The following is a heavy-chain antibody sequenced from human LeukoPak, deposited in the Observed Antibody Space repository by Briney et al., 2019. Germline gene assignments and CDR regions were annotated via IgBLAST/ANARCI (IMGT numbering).Heavy chain of an antibody. CDR3: ARAQEATYYDFWSGYQPFDY. CDR2: INPNSGDT. Sequence: ASVKVSCKASGYTFTGYYMHWVRQAPGQGLEWMGRINPNSGDTNYAQKFQGRVTMTTDTSTSTAYMELRSLRSDDTAVYYCARAQEATYYDFWSGYQPFDYWGQGTLVTVSS. D-gene: IGHD3-3*01. V-gene: IGHV1-2*06. J-gene: IGHJ4*02. CDR1: GYTFTGYY.